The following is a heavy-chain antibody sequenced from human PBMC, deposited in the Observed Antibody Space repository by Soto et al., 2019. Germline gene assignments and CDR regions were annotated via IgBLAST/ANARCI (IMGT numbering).Heavy chain of an antibody. Sequence: GGSLRLSCAASGFTFTSYGMHWVRQAPGQGLEWVAFIWYHGRNEYYADSVKGRFTISRDNSKNTVYLQMNSLRAEDTAVYYCARDDDTRGHYSKFHYWGQGTQVTVSX. J-gene: IGHJ4*02. CDR3: ARDDDTRGHYSKFHY. D-gene: IGHD3-22*01. V-gene: IGHV3-33*01. CDR2: IWYHGRNE. CDR1: GFTFTSYG.